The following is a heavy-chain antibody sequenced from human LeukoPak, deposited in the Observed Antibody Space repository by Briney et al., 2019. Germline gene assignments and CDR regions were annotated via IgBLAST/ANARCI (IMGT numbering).Heavy chain of an antibody. D-gene: IGHD5-18*01. CDR2: INHSGST. Sequence: PSETLSLTCTVSGGSISSSSYYWSWIRQPPGKGLEWIGEINHSGSTNYNPSLKSRVTISVDTSKNQFSLKLSSVTAADTAVYYCASRRYSYGFRYWGQGTLVTVSS. CDR1: GGSISSSSYY. J-gene: IGHJ4*02. CDR3: ASRRYSYGFRY. V-gene: IGHV4-39*07.